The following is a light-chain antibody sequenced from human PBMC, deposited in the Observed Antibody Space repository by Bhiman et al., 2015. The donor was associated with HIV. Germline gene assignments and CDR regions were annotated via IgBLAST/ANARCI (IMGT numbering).Light chain of an antibody. V-gene: IGLV2-11*01. CDR3: CSYAGSPLV. J-gene: IGLJ1*01. CDR2: EVN. CDR1: SSDVGYFNF. Sequence: QSALAQPRSVSGSPGQSVTISCTGTSSDVGYFNFVSWYQQYPGKAPKLMIYEVNKRPSGVSYRFSGSKSGNTASLTISGLQVEDEADYYCCSYAGSPLVFGSGTKVTVL.